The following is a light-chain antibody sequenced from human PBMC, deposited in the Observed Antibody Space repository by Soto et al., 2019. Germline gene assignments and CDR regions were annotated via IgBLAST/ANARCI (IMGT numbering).Light chain of an antibody. CDR3: QSYDSSLSCWV. CDR1: SASIGAGFD. J-gene: IGLJ3*02. V-gene: IGLV1-40*01. Sequence: QSVLAQPPSVSGAPGQRVTISCTGSSASIGAGFDVHWYQQLPGTAPKLLIYGNSNRPSGVPDRFSGSRSGTSASLAITGLQPEDEADYYCQSYDSSLSCWVFGGGTKLTVL. CDR2: GNS.